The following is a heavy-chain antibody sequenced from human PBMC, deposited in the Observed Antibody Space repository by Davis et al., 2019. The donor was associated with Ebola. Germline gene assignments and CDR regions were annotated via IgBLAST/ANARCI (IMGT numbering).Heavy chain of an antibody. CDR2: INPSGGST. D-gene: IGHD3-10*01. CDR1: GGTFYSYG. CDR3: AREAEVDGSIFFLH. V-gene: IGHV1-46*02. J-gene: IGHJ1*01. Sequence: AASVKVSCKASGGTFYSYGITWVRQAPGQGLEWMGIINPSGGSTFYAQKFQGRVTMTRDTSTSTAHMELRGLRSDDTAVYYCAREAEVDGSIFFLHWGQGTLVTVSS.